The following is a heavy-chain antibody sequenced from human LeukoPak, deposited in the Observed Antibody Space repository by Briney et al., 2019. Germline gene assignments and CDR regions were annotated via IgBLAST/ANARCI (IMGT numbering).Heavy chain of an antibody. J-gene: IGHJ4*02. D-gene: IGHD3-22*01. CDR1: GGSIGFYY. Sequence: SETLSLTRIVSGGSIGFYYWSWIRQPPGKGLEWIGHIYYSGSTDYNPSLRSRVTISVDTSKNQFSLRLSSVTAADTAVYYCASDRSDGSGYYGYYFDYWGQGTLVSVSS. CDR2: IYYSGST. V-gene: IGHV4-59*01. CDR3: ASDRSDGSGYYGYYFDY.